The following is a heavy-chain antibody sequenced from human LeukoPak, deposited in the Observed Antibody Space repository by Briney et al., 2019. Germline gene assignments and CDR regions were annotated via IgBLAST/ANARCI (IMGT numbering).Heavy chain of an antibody. J-gene: IGHJ4*02. CDR3: ARERQLERLAFGKEGSAFDY. V-gene: IGHV3-11*04. D-gene: IGHD1-1*01. CDR1: GFTFSDPY. Sequence: GGSLRPSCEASGFTFSDPYMSWIRQAPGKGLECLSYISGSGTDINYADSVRGRFTISRDNAKNSLYLQMNRLRAEDTAVYYCARERQLERLAFGKEGSAFDYWGQGTLVTVSS. CDR2: ISGSGTDI.